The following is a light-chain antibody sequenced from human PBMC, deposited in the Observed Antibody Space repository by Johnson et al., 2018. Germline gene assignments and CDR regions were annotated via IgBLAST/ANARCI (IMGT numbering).Light chain of an antibody. CDR1: SSNIGNNY. J-gene: IGLJ1*01. V-gene: IGLV1-51*02. Sequence: QSVLTQPPSVSAAPGQKVTISCSGSSSNIGNNYVSWYQQLPGTAPKLLIYENNKRPSVIPDRFSGSTSGTSATLGITGLQTGDEAEYYCGTWDSSLSAGNVFGTGTKVTVL. CDR2: ENN. CDR3: GTWDSSLSAGNV.